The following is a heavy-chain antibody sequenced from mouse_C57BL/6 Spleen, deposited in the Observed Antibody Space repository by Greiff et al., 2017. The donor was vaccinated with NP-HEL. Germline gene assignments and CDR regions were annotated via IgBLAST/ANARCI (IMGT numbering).Heavy chain of an antibody. J-gene: IGHJ1*03. CDR2: IYPGSGNT. Sequence: QVQLQQSGAELVRPGASVKLSCKASGYTFTDYYINWVKQRPGQGLEWIARIYPGSGNTYYNEKFKGKATLTAEKSSSTAYMQLSSLTSEDSAVYFCARDPVYYAYDGYFDVWGTGTTVTVSS. D-gene: IGHD2-2*01. CDR3: ARDPVYYAYDGYFDV. CDR1: GYTFTDYY. V-gene: IGHV1-76*01.